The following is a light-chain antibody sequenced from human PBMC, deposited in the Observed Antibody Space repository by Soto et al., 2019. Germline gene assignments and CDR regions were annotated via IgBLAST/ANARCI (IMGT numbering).Light chain of an antibody. V-gene: IGKV3-20*01. CDR1: QSVSKNW. CDR3: QQYGNSPYS. CDR2: VAS. Sequence: ETVLTQSPGTLSLSPGERVSLSCRASQSVSKNWLAWYQQKPGQAPRLLIYVASSRATGIPDRFSGSGSGTDFTLTISRLEPEDFAVYYCQQYGNSPYSFGQGTKLEIK. J-gene: IGKJ2*03.